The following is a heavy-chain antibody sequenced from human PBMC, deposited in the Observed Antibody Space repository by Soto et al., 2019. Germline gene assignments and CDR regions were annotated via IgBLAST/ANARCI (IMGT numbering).Heavy chain of an antibody. Sequence: QVHLVQSGAEVKKPGASVKVSFKGSGYTFTGYGITWVRQAPGQGLEWMGWISAHNGNTDYAQKLQGRVTVTRDTSTSTAYMELRSLRSDDTAVYYCARGRYGDYWGQGALVTVFS. CDR1: GYTFTGYG. D-gene: IGHD1-1*01. CDR2: ISAHNGNT. V-gene: IGHV1-18*01. J-gene: IGHJ4*02. CDR3: ARGRYGDY.